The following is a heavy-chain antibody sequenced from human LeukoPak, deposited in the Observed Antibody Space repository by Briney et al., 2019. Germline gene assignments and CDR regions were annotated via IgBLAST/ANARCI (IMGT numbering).Heavy chain of an antibody. CDR3: ARTGYSRSWFEYYFDS. D-gene: IGHD6-13*01. Sequence: GGSLRLSCAASGFTFSSYGMNWVRQVPGTGLEWVSYISPSGSTIYYADSVKGRFTISRDNAKNSLYLQMNSLRVEDTGIYYCARTGYSRSWFEYYFDSWGQGTLVTVPS. CDR2: ISPSGSTI. V-gene: IGHV3-48*03. J-gene: IGHJ4*02. CDR1: GFTFSSYG.